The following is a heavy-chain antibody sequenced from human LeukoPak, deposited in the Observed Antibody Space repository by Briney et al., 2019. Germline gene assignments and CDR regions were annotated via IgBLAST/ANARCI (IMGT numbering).Heavy chain of an antibody. CDR3: ARVTTYYYDSSGYYLDY. D-gene: IGHD3-22*01. J-gene: IGHJ4*02. V-gene: IGHV4-39*07. CDR1: GASISTNSYY. CDR2: IYYSGST. Sequence: PSETLSLTCTVSGASISTNSYYWGWIRQPPGKGLEWIGSIYYSGSTYYNPSLKSRVTISIDTSKNQFSLKLSSVTAADTAVYYCARVTTYYYDSSGYYLDYWGQGTLVTVSS.